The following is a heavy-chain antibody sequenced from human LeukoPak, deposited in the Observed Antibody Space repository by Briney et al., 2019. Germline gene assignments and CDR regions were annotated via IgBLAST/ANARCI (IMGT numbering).Heavy chain of an antibody. Sequence: ASAKVSCKASGYTFTSYYMHWVRQAPGQGLEWMGIINPSGGSTSYAQKFQGRVTMTRDTSTSTVYMELSSLRSEDTAVYYCAILVNIVVVPAAQTDAFDIWGQGTMVTVSS. CDR2: INPSGGST. CDR3: AILVNIVVVPAAQTDAFDI. V-gene: IGHV1-46*01. J-gene: IGHJ3*02. CDR1: GYTFTSYY. D-gene: IGHD2-2*01.